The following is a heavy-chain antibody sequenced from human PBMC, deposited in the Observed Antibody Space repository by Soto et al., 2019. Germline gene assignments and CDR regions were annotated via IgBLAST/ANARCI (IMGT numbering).Heavy chain of an antibody. Sequence: DVQLVESGGGLAQPGRSLRLSCVASGFKFDDHAMHWVQQVPGKGVEWVSGISWNSGSVKYADSVKGRFTVSRDNAEGFLYLQMDSLRPADTALYYLANILAYYGSGNFISRDAFDVWGQGTLVTVSS. CDR2: ISWNSGSV. CDR1: GFKFDDHA. CDR3: ANILAYYGSGNFISRDAFDV. V-gene: IGHV3-9*01. D-gene: IGHD3-10*01. J-gene: IGHJ3*01.